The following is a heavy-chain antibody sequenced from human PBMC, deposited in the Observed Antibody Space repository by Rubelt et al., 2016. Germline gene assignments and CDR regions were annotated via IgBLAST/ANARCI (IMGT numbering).Heavy chain of an antibody. D-gene: IGHD1-26*01. CDR1: GYTFTSYD. CDR2: MNPNSGNT. V-gene: IGHV1-8*01. J-gene: IGHJ2*01. Sequence: QVQLVQSGAEVKKPGASVKVSCKASGYTFTSYDITWVRQATGQGLEWMGWMNPNSGNTGYAQKFQGRVTMTRNTSREKAYMGLSSLRSEDTAVYYCAREMVGAHGGYFDLWGRGTPVIVSS. CDR3: AREMVGAHGGYFDL.